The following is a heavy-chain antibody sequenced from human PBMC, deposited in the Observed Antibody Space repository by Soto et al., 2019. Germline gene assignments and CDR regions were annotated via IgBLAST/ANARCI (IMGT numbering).Heavy chain of an antibody. D-gene: IGHD6-19*01. Sequence: QVQLQESGPGLVKPSQTLSLTCTVSGGSISSGDYYWSWIRQPPGKGLEWIGYIYYSGSTYYNPSLKSRVTISVDTSKNQFSLKLSSVTAADTAVYYCAREGIRSIAVAGKRDDWGQGTLVTVSS. CDR1: GGSISSGDYY. CDR2: IYYSGST. J-gene: IGHJ4*02. CDR3: AREGIRSIAVAGKRDD. V-gene: IGHV4-30-4*01.